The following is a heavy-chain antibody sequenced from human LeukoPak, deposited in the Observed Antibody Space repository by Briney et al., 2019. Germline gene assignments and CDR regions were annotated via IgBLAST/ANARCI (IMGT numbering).Heavy chain of an antibody. V-gene: IGHV1-69*13. CDR3: ARDSPLQYPFDYYYGMDV. CDR1: GGTFSSYA. J-gene: IGHJ6*02. D-gene: IGHD4-11*01. CDR2: IIPIFGTA. Sequence: GASVKVSCKASGGTFSSYAISWVRQAPGQGLEWMGGIIPIFGTANYAQKFQGRVTITADESTSTAYMELSSLRSEDTAVYYCARDSPLQYPFDYYYGMDVWGQGTTVTVSS.